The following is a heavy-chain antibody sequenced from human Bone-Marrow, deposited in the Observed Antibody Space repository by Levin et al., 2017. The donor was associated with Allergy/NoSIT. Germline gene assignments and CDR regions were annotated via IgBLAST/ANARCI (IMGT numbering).Heavy chain of an antibody. V-gene: IGHV3-30*04. D-gene: IGHD2-15*01. CDR1: GITFSNSA. J-gene: IGHJ1*01. CDR2: ISYDGTKT. Sequence: GGSLRLSCVVSGITFSNSAFHWVRQTPGKGLEWMAVISYDGTKTYYADSVKGRFTISRDDSKNTLYLHMNTLTPNDTAVFYCARDRAASTPRYIEHWGQGSPVTVSS. CDR3: ARDRAASTPRYIEH.